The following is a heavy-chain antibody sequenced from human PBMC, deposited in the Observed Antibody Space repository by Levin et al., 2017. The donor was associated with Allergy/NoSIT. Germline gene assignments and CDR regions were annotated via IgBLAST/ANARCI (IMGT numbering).Heavy chain of an antibody. CDR2: ISGSGGST. D-gene: IGHD3-3*01. CDR3: AKDPLRITIFGVAAADWYFDL. Sequence: GGSLRLSCAASGFTFSSYAMSWVRQAPGKGLEWVSAISGSGGSTYYADSVKGRFTISRDNSKNTLYLQMNSLRAEDTAVYYCAKDPLRITIFGVAAADWYFDLWGRGTLVTVSS. J-gene: IGHJ2*01. V-gene: IGHV3-23*01. CDR1: GFTFSSYA.